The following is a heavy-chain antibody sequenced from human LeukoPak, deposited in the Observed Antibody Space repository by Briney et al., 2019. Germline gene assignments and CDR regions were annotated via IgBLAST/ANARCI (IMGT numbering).Heavy chain of an antibody. J-gene: IGHJ5*02. D-gene: IGHD2-21*02. V-gene: IGHV4-59*11. CDR2: IYYSGST. CDR1: GGSISSHY. CDR3: ARGHVVVTDYWFDP. Sequence: SETLSLTCTVSGGSISSHYWSWIRQPPGKGLEWIGYIYYSGSTNYNPSLKSRVTISVDTSKNQFSLKLSSVTAADTAVYYCARGHVVVTDYWFDPWGQGTLVTVSS.